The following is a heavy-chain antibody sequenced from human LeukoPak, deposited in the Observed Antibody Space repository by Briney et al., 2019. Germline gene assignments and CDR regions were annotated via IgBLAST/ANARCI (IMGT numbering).Heavy chain of an antibody. CDR2: IYYSGST. Sequence: SETLSLTCTVSGDSVSSGSYYWSWFRQPPGKGLEWIGYIYYSGSTNYNPSLKSRVTISVDTSKNQFSLKLSSVTAADTAVYYCARAKGNSWYPYYFDYWGQRTLVTVSS. CDR1: GDSVSSGSYY. CDR3: ARAKGNSWYPYYFDY. D-gene: IGHD6-13*01. J-gene: IGHJ4*02. V-gene: IGHV4-61*01.